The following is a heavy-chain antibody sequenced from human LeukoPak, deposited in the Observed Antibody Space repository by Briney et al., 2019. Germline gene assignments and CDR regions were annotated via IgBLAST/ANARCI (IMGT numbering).Heavy chain of an antibody. Sequence: GRSLRLSCAASGFTFSSYWMHWVRQAPGKGLVWVSRINSDGSSTSYADSVKGRFTISRDNAKNTLYLQMNSLRAEDTAVYYCARNDYVWGSYRLDYWGQGTLVTVSS. CDR2: INSDGSST. V-gene: IGHV3-74*01. J-gene: IGHJ4*02. CDR1: GFTFSSYW. CDR3: ARNDYVWGSYRLDY. D-gene: IGHD3-16*01.